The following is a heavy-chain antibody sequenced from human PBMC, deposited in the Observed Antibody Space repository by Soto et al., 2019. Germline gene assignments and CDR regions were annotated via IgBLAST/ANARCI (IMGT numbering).Heavy chain of an antibody. Sequence: ASVKVSCKASGYTFTSYGISWVRPAPGQGPEWMGWISAYNGNTNYAQKLQGRVTMTTDTSTSTAYMELRSLRSDDTAVYYCARDHYDILTGYYSPHKYFQHWGQGTLVTVSS. CDR2: ISAYNGNT. J-gene: IGHJ1*01. CDR3: ARDHYDILTGYYSPHKYFQH. CDR1: GYTFTSYG. D-gene: IGHD3-9*01. V-gene: IGHV1-18*01.